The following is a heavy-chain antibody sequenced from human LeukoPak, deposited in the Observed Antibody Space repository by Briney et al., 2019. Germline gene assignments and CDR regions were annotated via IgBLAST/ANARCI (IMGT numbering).Heavy chain of an antibody. CDR2: ISPSGGHT. CDR1: GFTFSGRY. J-gene: IGHJ4*02. CDR3: ASHYDIVVVPAALDY. V-gene: IGHV3-11*01. Sequence: GGSLRLSCAASGFTFSGRYMTWVRRAPGKGLESLSYISPSGGHTVYADSVKGRFTISRDNAKNSLYLQMSSLRAEDTAVYYCASHYDIVVVPAALDYWGQGTLVTVSS. D-gene: IGHD2-2*01.